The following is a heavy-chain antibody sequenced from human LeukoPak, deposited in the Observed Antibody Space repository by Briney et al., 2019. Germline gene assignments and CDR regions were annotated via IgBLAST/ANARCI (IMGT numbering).Heavy chain of an antibody. CDR1: GFTVSSNY. CDR3: AKDPTLNSGYFDY. D-gene: IGHD3-22*01. Sequence: GGSLRLSCAVSGFTVSSNYMSWVRQAPGKGLEWVSVIYSGGSTYYADSVKGRFTISRDNSKNTLYLQMNSLRVEDTAVYYCAKDPTLNSGYFDYWGQGTLVTVSS. J-gene: IGHJ4*02. V-gene: IGHV3-53*01. CDR2: IYSGGST.